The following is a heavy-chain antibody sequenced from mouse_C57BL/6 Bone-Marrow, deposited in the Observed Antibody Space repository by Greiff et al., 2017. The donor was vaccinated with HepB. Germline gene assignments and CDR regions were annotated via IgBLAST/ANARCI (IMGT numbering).Heavy chain of an antibody. Sequence: QVQLQQSGAELVRPGTSVKLSCKASGYTFTSYWMHWVKQRPGQGLEWIGVIDPSDSYTNYNQKFKGKATLTVDTSSSTAYMQLSSLTSEDSAVYYCARRLRAMDYWGQGTSVTVSS. V-gene: IGHV1-59*01. CDR1: GYTFTSYW. D-gene: IGHD3-2*02. CDR3: ARRLRAMDY. J-gene: IGHJ4*01. CDR2: IDPSDSYT.